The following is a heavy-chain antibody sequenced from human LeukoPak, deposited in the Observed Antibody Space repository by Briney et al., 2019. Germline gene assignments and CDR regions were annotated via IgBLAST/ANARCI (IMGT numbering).Heavy chain of an antibody. CDR1: GYTFTSYG. CDR2: ISAYNGNT. V-gene: IGHV1-18*01. D-gene: IGHD2/OR15-2a*01. J-gene: IGHJ3*02. CDR3: AREEYCNSTTCYKAFDI. Sequence: GASVKVSCKASGYTFTSYGISWVRQAPGQGLEWMGWISAYNGNTYFVQNLQGRVTMTTDTSTSTAYMELRSLRSDDTAVYYCAREEYCNSTTCYKAFDIWGQGTMVTVSS.